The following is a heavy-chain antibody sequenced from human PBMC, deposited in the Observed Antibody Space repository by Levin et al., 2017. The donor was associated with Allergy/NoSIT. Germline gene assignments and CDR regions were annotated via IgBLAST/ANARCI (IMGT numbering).Heavy chain of an antibody. CDR2: IKQDGSEK. CDR3: ARDPLTL. J-gene: IGHJ4*02. CDR1: GFTFSNSW. V-gene: IGHV3-7*01. Sequence: GGSLRLSCAASGFTFSNSWMAWVRQAPGKGLEWVANIKQDGSEKKYVDSVKGRFTISRDNGQNSLFLQMNSLRAEDTAMYYCARDPLTLWGRGTVVTVSS.